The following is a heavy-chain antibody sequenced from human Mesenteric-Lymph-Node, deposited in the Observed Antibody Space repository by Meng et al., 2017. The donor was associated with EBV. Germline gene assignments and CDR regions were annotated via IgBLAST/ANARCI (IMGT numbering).Heavy chain of an antibody. CDR3: ARGYGSGHL. Sequence: QVAPQQVGACLLKPSHALSLTCAVYGGSFSGYSWSWIRQPPGKGLEWIGEINHSGSTNYNPSLKSRVTISVDTSKNQFSLKLSSVTAADTAVYYCARGYGSGHLWGQGTLVTVSS. CDR2: INHSGST. V-gene: IGHV4-34*01. J-gene: IGHJ4*02. CDR1: GGSFSGYS. D-gene: IGHD3-10*01.